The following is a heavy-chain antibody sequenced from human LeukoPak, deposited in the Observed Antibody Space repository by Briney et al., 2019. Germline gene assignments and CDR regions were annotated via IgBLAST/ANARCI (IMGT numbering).Heavy chain of an antibody. CDR2: ISGSGGST. D-gene: IGHD1-26*01. V-gene: IGHV3-23*01. Sequence: PGGSLRLSCAASGFTFNTYAMNWVRQAPGKGLEWVSAISGSGGSTYYADSVKGRFTISRDNSKNTLYLQMNSLRAEDTAVYCCAKDVGGATPYDYWGQGTLVTVSS. CDR3: AKDVGGATPYDY. CDR1: GFTFNTYA. J-gene: IGHJ4*02.